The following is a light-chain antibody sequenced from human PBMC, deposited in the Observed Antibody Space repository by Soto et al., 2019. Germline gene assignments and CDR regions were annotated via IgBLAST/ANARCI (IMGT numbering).Light chain of an antibody. CDR2: GAS. Sequence: IVMTQSPATLSVSPGERATLSCRASQSVSSNLAWYQQKPGQAPRFLIYGASTRATGIPARFSGSGSGTEFTLTISSLQSEDFAVYYCQQYDNWPLTFGGRTKVDI. CDR3: QQYDNWPLT. J-gene: IGKJ4*01. CDR1: QSVSSN. V-gene: IGKV3-15*01.